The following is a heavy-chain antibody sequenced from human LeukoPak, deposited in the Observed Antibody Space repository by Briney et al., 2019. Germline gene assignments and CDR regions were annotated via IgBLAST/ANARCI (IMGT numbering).Heavy chain of an antibody. D-gene: IGHD2-21*02. V-gene: IGHV3-11*04. CDR3: ATRGTNGPNCGGGCYGNYYYMDV. J-gene: IGHJ6*03. Sequence: GGSLRLSCAASGFTFSDYYMSWIRQAPGKGLEWVSYISSSVITIYYADSVKGRFTISRDDAKNSLYLQMNSLRAEDTAVYYCATRGTNGPNCGGGCYGNYYYMDVWGKGTTVTVSS. CDR2: ISSSVITI. CDR1: GFTFSDYY.